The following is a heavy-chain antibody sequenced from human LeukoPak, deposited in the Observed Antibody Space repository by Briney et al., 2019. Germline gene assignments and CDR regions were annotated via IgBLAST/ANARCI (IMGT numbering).Heavy chain of an antibody. CDR2: ISGSGGST. CDR1: GFTFSSYA. J-gene: IGHJ6*03. Sequence: GGSLRLSCAASGFTFSSYAMSWVRQAPGKGLEWVSAISGSGGSTYYADSLKGRFTISRDNSKNTLYLQMNSLRAEDTAVYYCARGPLYYYDSSGYWTPRYYYYYMDVWGKGTTVTVSS. D-gene: IGHD3-22*01. CDR3: ARGPLYYYDSSGYWTPRYYYYYMDV. V-gene: IGHV3-23*01.